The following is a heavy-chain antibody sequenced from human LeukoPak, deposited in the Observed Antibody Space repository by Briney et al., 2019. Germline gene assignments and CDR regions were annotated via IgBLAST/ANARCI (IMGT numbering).Heavy chain of an antibody. CDR2: IASDGSHT. CDR3: ARERQDTILHSGAFDI. CDR1: GFTFSTYF. D-gene: IGHD2-21*01. V-gene: IGHV3-30-3*01. Sequence: GGSLRLSCAASGFTFSTYFMHWVRQAPGKGLEWVADIASDGSHTFYVESVKGRFTISRDNSKNTLYLRMNSLRAEDTAVYFCARERQDTILHSGAFDIWGQGTVVTVSS. J-gene: IGHJ3*02.